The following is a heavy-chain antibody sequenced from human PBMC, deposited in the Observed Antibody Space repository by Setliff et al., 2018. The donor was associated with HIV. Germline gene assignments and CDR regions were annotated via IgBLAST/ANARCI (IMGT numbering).Heavy chain of an antibody. D-gene: IGHD3-22*01. J-gene: IGHJ4*02. CDR2: IVPLVDVK. CDR1: GGTFLNSA. V-gene: IGHV1-69*10. Sequence: SVKVSCKASGGTFLNSAINWVRQAPGQGLQWVGGIVPLVDVKQSAQPFLGRVTLTVDDSMTTAYMELTSLTSDDTAVYFCARSPLDYDGSDYYYRYFALWGVGTLVTVSS. CDR3: ARSPLDYDGSDYYYRYFAL.